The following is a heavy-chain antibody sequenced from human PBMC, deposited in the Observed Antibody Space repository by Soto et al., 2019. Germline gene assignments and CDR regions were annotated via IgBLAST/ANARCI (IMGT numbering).Heavy chain of an antibody. Sequence: PGESLKISCKGSGYSFTSYWISWVRQMPGKGLEWMGRIDPSDSYTNYSPSFQGHVTISADKSISTAYLQWSSLKASDTAMYYCARQGMIARREYGMDVWGQGTTVTVSS. CDR3: ARQGMIARREYGMDV. CDR1: GYSFTSYW. D-gene: IGHD2-21*01. CDR2: IDPSDSYT. J-gene: IGHJ6*02. V-gene: IGHV5-10-1*01.